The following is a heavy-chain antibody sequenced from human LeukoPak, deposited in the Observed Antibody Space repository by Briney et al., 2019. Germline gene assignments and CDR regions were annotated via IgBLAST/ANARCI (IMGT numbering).Heavy chain of an antibody. CDR1: VFTFSSYA. Sequence: GGSLRLSCAASVFTFSSYAMSWVRQAPGKGLEWVSAVSGSGGSTYYADSVKGRFTISRDNSKNTLYLQMNSLRAEDTAVYYCTKVSMVRGVIFHAFDYWGQGTLVTVFS. CDR2: VSGSGGST. CDR3: TKVSMVRGVIFHAFDY. J-gene: IGHJ4*02. D-gene: IGHD3-10*01. V-gene: IGHV3-23*01.